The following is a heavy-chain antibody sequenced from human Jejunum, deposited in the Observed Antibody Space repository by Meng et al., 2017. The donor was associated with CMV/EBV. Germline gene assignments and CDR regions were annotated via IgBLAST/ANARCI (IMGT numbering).Heavy chain of an antibody. Sequence: LSCAASVFIVTTYTISWVRRAPVKGLECFSVIYVGGTSTDYAASVKGRFTISSDNSKNTLYLQMNSLRVEDSALYYCAKDIDADLWGQGTLVTVSS. D-gene: IGHD3-16*02. CDR1: VFIVTTYT. V-gene: IGHV3-23*03. J-gene: IGHJ5*02. CDR2: IYVGGTST. CDR3: AKDIDADL.